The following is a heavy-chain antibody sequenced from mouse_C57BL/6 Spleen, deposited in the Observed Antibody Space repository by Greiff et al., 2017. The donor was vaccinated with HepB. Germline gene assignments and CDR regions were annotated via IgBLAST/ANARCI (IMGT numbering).Heavy chain of an antibody. CDR1: GFTFSDYG. J-gene: IGHJ3*01. Sequence: EVKLMESGGGLVKPGGSLKLSCAASGFTFSDYGMHWVRQAPEKGLEWVAYISSGSSTIYYADTVKGRTTISRDNAKNTLFLQMTSLRSENTAMYYCAKEYGGYYAWFAYWGQGTLVTVSA. V-gene: IGHV5-17*01. CDR2: ISSGSSTI. D-gene: IGHD2-3*01. CDR3: AKEYGGYYAWFAY.